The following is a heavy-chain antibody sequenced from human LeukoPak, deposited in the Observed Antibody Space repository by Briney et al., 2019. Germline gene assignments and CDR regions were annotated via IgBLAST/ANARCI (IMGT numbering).Heavy chain of an antibody. D-gene: IGHD1-26*01. CDR3: ARTVGARTFYFDH. CDR1: GGSISSGGYY. J-gene: IGHJ4*01. Sequence: SETLSLTCTVSGGSISSGGYYWSWIRQPPGKGLEWIGYIYHSGSTYYNPSLKSRVTISVDRSKNQFSLKLSSVTAADTAVYYCARTVGARTFYFDHWGHGTLVTVSS. CDR2: IYHSGST. V-gene: IGHV4-30-2*01.